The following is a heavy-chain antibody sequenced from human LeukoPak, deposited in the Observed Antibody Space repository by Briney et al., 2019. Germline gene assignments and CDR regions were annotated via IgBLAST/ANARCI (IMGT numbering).Heavy chain of an antibody. Sequence: PGGSLRLSCAASGFTFSSYAMSWVRQAPGKGLEWVSAISGSGGSAYYADSVKGRFTISRDNSKNTLYLQMNSLRAEDTAVYSCAKDQLITIFGVATYYFDYWGQGTLVTVSS. V-gene: IGHV3-23*01. CDR1: GFTFSSYA. CDR2: ISGSGGSA. D-gene: IGHD3-3*01. J-gene: IGHJ4*02. CDR3: AKDQLITIFGVATYYFDY.